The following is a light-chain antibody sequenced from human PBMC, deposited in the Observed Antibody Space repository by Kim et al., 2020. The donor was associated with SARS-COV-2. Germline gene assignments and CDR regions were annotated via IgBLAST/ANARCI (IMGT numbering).Light chain of an antibody. CDR1: QSVSSN. CDR2: GTS. J-gene: IGKJ1*01. CDR3: QQYNNWPRT. V-gene: IGKV3-15*01. Sequence: EVVMTQSPATLSVSPGERTTLSCSASQSVSSNLAWYQQKPGQAPRLLIYGTSTRATGIPARFSGSGSGTEFTLIISSLQSEDFAVYYCQQYNNWPRTFSQGTKVNIK.